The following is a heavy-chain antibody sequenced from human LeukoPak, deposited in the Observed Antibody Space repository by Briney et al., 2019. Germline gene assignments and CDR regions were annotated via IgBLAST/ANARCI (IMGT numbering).Heavy chain of an antibody. CDR2: IKQDGSEK. D-gene: IGHD3-22*01. V-gene: IGHV3-7*01. CDR3: ARDLYYFDSSGYYASDL. Sequence: GGSLRLSCAASGFTFSDYWMSWVRQAPGKGLEWVANIKQDGSEKHYVDSLRGRFTISRDNAKNSLDLQMISLRAEDTAVYFCARDLYYFDSSGYYASDLWGQGTLVTVSS. CDR1: GFTFSDYW. J-gene: IGHJ5*02.